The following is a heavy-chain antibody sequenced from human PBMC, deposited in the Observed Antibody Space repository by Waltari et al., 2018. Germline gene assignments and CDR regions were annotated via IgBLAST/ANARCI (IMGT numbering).Heavy chain of an antibody. V-gene: IGHV4-39*07. J-gene: IGHJ4*02. CDR1: GGSISSSSYY. CDR3: ARDRGYSGYDQGVYFDY. D-gene: IGHD5-12*01. CDR2: IYYSGST. Sequence: QLQLQESGPGLVKPSETLSLTCTVSGGSISSSSYYWGWIRQPPGKGLEWIGSIYYSGSTYYNPSLKSRVTMSVDTSKNQFSLKLSSVTAADTAVYYCARDRGYSGYDQGVYFDYWGQGTLVTVSS.